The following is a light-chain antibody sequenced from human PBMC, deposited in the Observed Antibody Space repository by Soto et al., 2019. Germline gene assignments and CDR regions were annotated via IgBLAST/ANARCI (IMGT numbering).Light chain of an antibody. Sequence: AIQMTQSPSSLAGSVGDRLTITCRASQDIGNDLGWYQQKPGKAPKLLIYAASSLQSGVSSRFSGSGSGTEFTLTISSLQPEDFATYYCLQFFNFPRAFGQGTKVDIE. CDR2: AAS. CDR1: QDIGND. V-gene: IGKV1-6*02. CDR3: LQFFNFPRA. J-gene: IGKJ1*01.